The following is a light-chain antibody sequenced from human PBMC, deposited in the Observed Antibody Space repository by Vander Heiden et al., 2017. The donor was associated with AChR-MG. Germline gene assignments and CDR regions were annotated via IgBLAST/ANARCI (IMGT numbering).Light chain of an antibody. CDR3: QQYNSYSYT. CDR2: KAS. Sequence: DIQMTQSPSTLSASVGDRATITCRASQSISNWLAWYQQKPGKAPKLLIYKASSLESGVPSRFSGSGSGTEFTLTISSLQPDDFATYYCQQYNSYSYTFGQGTKLEIK. CDR1: QSISNW. J-gene: IGKJ2*01. V-gene: IGKV1-5*03.